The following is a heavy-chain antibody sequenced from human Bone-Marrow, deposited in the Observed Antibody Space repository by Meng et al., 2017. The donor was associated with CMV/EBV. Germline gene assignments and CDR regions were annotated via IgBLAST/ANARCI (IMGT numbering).Heavy chain of an antibody. CDR2: IYPDDSDT. J-gene: IGHJ5*02. D-gene: IGHD5-12*01. Sequence: GESLKISCTVSGGSISSYYWSWIRQPPGKGLEWIGIIYPDDSDTRYSPSFQGQVTISADKSIRTAYLQWRSLKASDTAMYFCARLPISGSTLSWFDPWGQGTLVTVSS. CDR1: GGSISSYY. CDR3: ARLPISGSTLSWFDP. V-gene: IGHV5-51*01.